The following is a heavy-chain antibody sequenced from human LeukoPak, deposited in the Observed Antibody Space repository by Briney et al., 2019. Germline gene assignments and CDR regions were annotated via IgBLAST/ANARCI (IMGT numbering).Heavy chain of an antibody. CDR3: ARGSSSWYNAAFDI. V-gene: IGHV4-59*01. J-gene: IGHJ3*02. Sequence: SETLSLTCTVSGGSISSYYWSWIRQPPWKGLEWIAYIYYSGSTNYNPSLKSRVTISVDTSKSQFSLKLSSVTAADTAVYYCARGSSSWYNAAFDIWGQGTMVTVSS. D-gene: IGHD6-13*01. CDR1: GGSISSYY. CDR2: IYYSGST.